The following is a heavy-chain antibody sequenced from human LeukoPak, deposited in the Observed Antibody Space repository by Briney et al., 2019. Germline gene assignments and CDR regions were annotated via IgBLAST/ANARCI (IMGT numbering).Heavy chain of an antibody. Sequence: SVKVSCKASGGTFSSYAISRVRQAPGQGLEWMGGIIPIFGTANYAQKFQGRVTITTDESTSTAYMELSSLRSEDTAVYYCARWDYHDYVWGSYRDIYYFDYWGQGTLVTVSS. V-gene: IGHV1-69*05. CDR2: IIPIFGTA. CDR1: GGTFSSYA. J-gene: IGHJ4*02. D-gene: IGHD3-16*02. CDR3: ARWDYHDYVWGSYRDIYYFDY.